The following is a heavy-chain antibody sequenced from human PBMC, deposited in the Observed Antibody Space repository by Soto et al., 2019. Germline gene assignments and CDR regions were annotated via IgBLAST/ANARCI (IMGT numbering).Heavy chain of an antibody. D-gene: IGHD3-16*01. J-gene: IGHJ4*02. CDR3: ATWGTTPIDY. CDR1: GFTFSSYG. Sequence: QVQLVESGGGVVQPGRSLRLSCAASGFTFSSYGMHWVRQAPGKGLEWVAVISHDGSNKYHADSVKGRFSISRDNSKNTLYLQMNSLRPEDTAVYYCATWGTTPIDYWGQGTLVTVSS. CDR2: ISHDGSNK. V-gene: IGHV3-30*03.